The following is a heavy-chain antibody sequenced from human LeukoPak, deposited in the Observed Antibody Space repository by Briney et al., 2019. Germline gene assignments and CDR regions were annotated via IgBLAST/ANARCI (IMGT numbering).Heavy chain of an antibody. D-gene: IGHD2-2*01. CDR1: RFMFSSHG. Sequence: GGSLRLSCVGPRFMFSSHGIHRVRQAPGKGLEWVAAIQNDGSIEYYADSVKGRFTISRDNSRNTVYVQMRSLRPEDTAVFYCARDRCYDKSHHTAAFDVWGRGTMVTVSS. V-gene: IGHV3-33*05. CDR3: ARDRCYDKSHHTAAFDV. CDR2: IQNDGSIE. J-gene: IGHJ3*01.